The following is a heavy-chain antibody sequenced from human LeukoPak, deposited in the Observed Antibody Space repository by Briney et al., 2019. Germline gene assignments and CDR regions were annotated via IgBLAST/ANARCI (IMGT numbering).Heavy chain of an antibody. D-gene: IGHD3-22*01. V-gene: IGHV4-59*12. CDR1: GGSISSYY. Sequence: SSETLSLTRTVSGGSISSYYWSWIRQPPGKGLEWIGYIYYSGSTNYNPSLKSRVTISVNTTKNHFSLKLNSVTTADVTAYYYAKSIGYGLIDIWGQGTMVTVSS. J-gene: IGHJ3*02. CDR3: AKSIGYGLIDI. CDR2: IYYSGST.